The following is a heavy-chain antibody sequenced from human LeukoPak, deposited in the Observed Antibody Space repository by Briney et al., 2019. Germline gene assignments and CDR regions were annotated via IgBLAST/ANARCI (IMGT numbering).Heavy chain of an antibody. V-gene: IGHV3-23*01. D-gene: IGHD3-22*01. Sequence: GGSPRLSCAASGFTFSTHAMIWVRQAPGKGPEWVSCITGSGSGTYYTDSVKGRFTISRENSNDTLYLQMNSLRAEDTAVYYCVKGRDYNDASAYYIGDFWGQGTLVTVSS. J-gene: IGHJ4*02. CDR3: VKGRDYNDASAYYIGDF. CDR1: GFTFSTHA. CDR2: ITGSGSGT.